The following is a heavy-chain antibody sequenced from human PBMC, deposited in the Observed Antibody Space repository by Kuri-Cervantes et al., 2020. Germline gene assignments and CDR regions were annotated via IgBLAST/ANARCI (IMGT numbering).Heavy chain of an antibody. D-gene: IGHD2-8*01. Sequence: GESLKISCAASGFTFSSYAMSWVRQAPGKGLEWVSAICGSGGSTYYADSVKGRFTITRDNSKNTLYLQMNSLRAEDTGVYYCEKIMLYERDAFDIWGQGTMVTVSS. J-gene: IGHJ3*02. CDR2: ICGSGGST. V-gene: IGHV3-23*01. CDR3: EKIMLYERDAFDI. CDR1: GFTFSSYA.